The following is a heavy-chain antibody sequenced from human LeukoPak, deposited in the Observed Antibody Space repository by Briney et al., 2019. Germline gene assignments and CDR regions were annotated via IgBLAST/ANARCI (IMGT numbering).Heavy chain of an antibody. CDR2: IYKTGST. J-gene: IGHJ4*02. CDR3: ARDVLR. Sequence: PSETLSLTCTVSGGSITSGGYYWSWIRQRPGKGLEWIGYIYKTGSTYYNPSLKSRVTMSVDTSRNRFSLKLNSVTAADTAVYYCARDVLRWGQGTLVTVSS. V-gene: IGHV4-31*03. CDR1: GGSITSGGYY.